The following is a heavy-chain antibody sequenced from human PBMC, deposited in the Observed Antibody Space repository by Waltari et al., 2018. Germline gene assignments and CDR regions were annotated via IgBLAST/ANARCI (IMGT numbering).Heavy chain of an antibody. V-gene: IGHV1-3*01. CDR2: INAGNGNT. CDR1: GYTFTSYA. D-gene: IGHD3-16*01. CDR3: ARAQDYGDYFDY. J-gene: IGHJ4*02. Sequence: QVQLVQSGAEVKKPGASVKVSCKASGYTFTSYAMHWVRQAPGQRLEWMGWINAGNGNTKYSQKFQGRVTITRETSASTAYMELSSLRSEDTAVYYCARAQDYGDYFDYWGQGTLVTVSS.